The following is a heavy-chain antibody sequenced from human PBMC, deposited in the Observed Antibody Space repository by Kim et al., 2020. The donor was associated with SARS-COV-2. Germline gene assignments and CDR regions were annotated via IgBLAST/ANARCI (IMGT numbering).Heavy chain of an antibody. J-gene: IGHJ6*02. CDR2: INPSGGST. CDR1: GYTFTSYY. D-gene: IGHD1-26*01. Sequence: ASVKVSCKASGYTFTSYYMHWVRQAPGQGLEWMGIINPSGGSTSYAQKFQGRVTMTMDTSTSTVYMELSSLRSEDTAVYYCARDLSRFVDLWGIVGASPLATGRDVWGRGNRDSVS. V-gene: IGHV1-46*01. CDR3: ARDLSRFVDLWGIVGASPLATGRDV.